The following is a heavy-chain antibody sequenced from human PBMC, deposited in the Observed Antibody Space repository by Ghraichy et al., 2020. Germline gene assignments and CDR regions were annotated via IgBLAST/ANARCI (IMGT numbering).Heavy chain of an antibody. J-gene: IGHJ5*02. V-gene: IGHV3-49*03. CDR2: IRSKAYGGTT. D-gene: IGHD6-13*01. Sequence: GGSLRLSCTTSGFTFGDYAMSWFRQAPGKGLEWVGFIRSKAYGGTTEYAASVKGRFSISRDDSKSIAYLQMNSLKTEDTAMYYCSRGPLRGSSSSRYYWFDPWGQGTLVTVSS. CDR1: GFTFGDYA. CDR3: SRGPLRGSSSSRYYWFDP.